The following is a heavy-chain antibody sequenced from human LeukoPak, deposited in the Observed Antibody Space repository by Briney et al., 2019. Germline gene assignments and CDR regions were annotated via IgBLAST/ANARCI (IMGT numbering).Heavy chain of an antibody. V-gene: IGHV3-7*01. CDR3: ARDKSRDGYMYYFDY. Sequence: GGSLRLSCAASGFTFSSYWMSWVRQAPGKGLEWVANIKQDGSERYYVDSVKGRFTISRDNAKNSLYLQMNSLRAEDTAVYYCARDKSRDGYMYYFDYWGQGTLVTVSS. J-gene: IGHJ4*02. CDR1: GFTFSSYW. D-gene: IGHD5-24*01. CDR2: IKQDGSER.